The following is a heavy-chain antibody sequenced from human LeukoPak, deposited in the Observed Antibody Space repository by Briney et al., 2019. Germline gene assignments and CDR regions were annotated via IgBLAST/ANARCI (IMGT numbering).Heavy chain of an antibody. CDR3: ARGRGVYYYDSSGLYAFDI. V-gene: IGHV4-34*01. CDR2: INHSGST. J-gene: IGHJ3*02. Sequence: SETLSLTCAVYGGSFSGYYWSWIRQPPGKGLEWIGEINHSGSTNYNPSLKSRVTISVDTSKNQFSLKPSSVTAADTAVYYCARGRGVYYYDSSGLYAFDIWGQGTMVTVSS. CDR1: GGSFSGYY. D-gene: IGHD3-22*01.